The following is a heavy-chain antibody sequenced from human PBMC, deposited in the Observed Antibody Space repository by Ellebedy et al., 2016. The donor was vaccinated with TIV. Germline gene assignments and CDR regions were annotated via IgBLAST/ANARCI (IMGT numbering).Heavy chain of an antibody. Sequence: GGSLRLSCAASGFTLRSYSMNWVRQAPGKGLEWVSYISGSSNTIYYADSVKGRFTIFRDNAKNSLYLQMNILRDEDTAVYYCARYGFGEYRSYFFDSWGQGTLVTVSS. D-gene: IGHD3-10*01. CDR2: ISGSSNTI. V-gene: IGHV3-48*02. CDR3: ARYGFGEYRSYFFDS. J-gene: IGHJ4*02. CDR1: GFTLRSYS.